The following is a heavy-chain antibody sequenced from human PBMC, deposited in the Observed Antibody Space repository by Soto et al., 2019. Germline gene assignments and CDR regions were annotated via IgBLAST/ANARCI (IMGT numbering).Heavy chain of an antibody. D-gene: IGHD6-19*01. Sequence: ASVKVSCKASGGSFSNYIFSWVRQAPGQGLEWMGGTIPMFATAQYAQKLQGRVTITADESTSTVYMDLTSLRSDDTAVYYCARGLFGQQWLVGFDTWGQGTLVTVSS. CDR2: TIPMFATA. J-gene: IGHJ4*02. CDR1: GGSFSNYI. V-gene: IGHV1-69*13. CDR3: ARGLFGQQWLVGFDT.